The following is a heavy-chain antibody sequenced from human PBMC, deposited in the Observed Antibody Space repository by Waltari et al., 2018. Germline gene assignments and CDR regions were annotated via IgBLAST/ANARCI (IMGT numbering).Heavy chain of an antibody. CDR1: GDTSPPSS. D-gene: IGHD2-15*01. J-gene: IGHJ1*01. V-gene: IGHV1-69*04. Sequence: QVHLVQSGPEVKKPGSSVKVSCKASGDTSPPSSSHWVRQAPGQGLEWLGRITATLGIRKYAQKFQGRVTITADKSTSTTYMELTSLSSDDTAVYYCARDPDEGTRIRVVDSWGQGTLVTVSS. CDR3: ARDPDEGTRIRVVDS. CDR2: ITATLGIR.